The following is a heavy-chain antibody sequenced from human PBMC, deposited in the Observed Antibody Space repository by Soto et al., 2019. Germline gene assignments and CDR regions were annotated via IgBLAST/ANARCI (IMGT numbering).Heavy chain of an antibody. CDR1: GFAFSNYA. D-gene: IGHD2-2*01. CDR2: ISYDGSNK. V-gene: IGHV3-30-3*01. CDR3: ARVKLGYCISTSCYHDY. J-gene: IGHJ4*02. Sequence: GGSLRLSCAPSGFAFSNYAMHWVRQAPGKGLEWVAVISYDGSNKYYADSVKGRFTISRDNAKNSLYLQMNSLRAEDTAVYYCARVKLGYCISTSCYHDYWGQGTLVTVSS.